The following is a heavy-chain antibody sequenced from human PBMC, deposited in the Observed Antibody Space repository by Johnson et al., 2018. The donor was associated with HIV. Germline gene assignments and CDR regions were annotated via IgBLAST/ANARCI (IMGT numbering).Heavy chain of an antibody. CDR2: IYSGGSP. V-gene: IGHV3-66*01. D-gene: IGHD6-13*01. J-gene: IGHJ3*02. CDR1: GFTVSSNY. CDR3: ARVSSSWYGDAFDI. Sequence: VQVVESGGGLVQPGGSLRLSCAASGFTVSSNYMSWVRQAPGKGLEWVSVIYSGGSPYYADSVKGRFTISRDNSKDTLFLQMNSLRAEETAVYYRARVSSSWYGDAFDIWGQGTMVTVSS.